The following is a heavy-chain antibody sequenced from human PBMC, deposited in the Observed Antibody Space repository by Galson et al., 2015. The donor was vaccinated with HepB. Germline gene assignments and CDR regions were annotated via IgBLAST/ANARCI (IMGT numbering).Heavy chain of an antibody. CDR3: ARHGGDYYDSSGVFDY. CDR2: IYPGDSDT. D-gene: IGHD3-22*01. V-gene: IGHV5-51*01. Sequence: QSGAEVKKPGESLKISCKGSGYSFTSYWIGWVRQMPGKGLEWMGIIYPGDSDTRYSPSFQGQVTISADKSISTAYLQWSSLKASDTAMYYCARHGGDYYDSSGVFDYWGQGTLVTVSS. CDR1: GYSFTSYW. J-gene: IGHJ4*02.